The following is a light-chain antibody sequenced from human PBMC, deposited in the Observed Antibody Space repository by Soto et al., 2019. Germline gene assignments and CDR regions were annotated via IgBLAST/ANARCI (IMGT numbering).Light chain of an antibody. CDR2: DAS. J-gene: IGKJ5*01. Sequence: EIVLTQSQATLSLSPGERATLSCRASQSVSTYLAWYQQKPGQAPRLLIYDASNRATGIPARFSGSGSGTDFTLTISSLEPEDFAVYYCQQRSAWPPITFGQGTRLEIK. V-gene: IGKV3-11*01. CDR3: QQRSAWPPIT. CDR1: QSVSTY.